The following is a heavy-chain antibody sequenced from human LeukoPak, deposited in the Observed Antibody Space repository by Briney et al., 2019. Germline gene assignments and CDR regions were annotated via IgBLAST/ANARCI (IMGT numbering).Heavy chain of an antibody. CDR3: ARGEYYYDSSGYPTLVDDAFDI. CDR2: IGPNGNDI. V-gene: IGHV3-11*06. CDR1: GFTFSDYY. J-gene: IGHJ3*02. D-gene: IGHD3-22*01. Sequence: GGSLRLSCAASGFTFSDYYMNWIRQAPGKGLEWLSYIGPNGNDINYADSVRGRFTISRDNAKNTLYLQMNSLRAEDTAVYYCARGEYYYDSSGYPTLVDDAFDIWGQGAMVTVSS.